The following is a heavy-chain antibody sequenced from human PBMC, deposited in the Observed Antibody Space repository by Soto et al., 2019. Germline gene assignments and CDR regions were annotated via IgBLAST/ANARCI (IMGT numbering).Heavy chain of an antibody. Sequence: GGSLRLSCATSGFNFNNYAMSWVRQAPGERLEWVSFISSSGGTTYYADSVKGRFTISRDNSRNTVFLQMNTLGAEDTAIYYCSYFMPVNGSGCCRASESWGQGNRVTVSS. CDR3: SYFMPVNGSGCCRASES. CDR1: GFNFNNYA. CDR2: ISSSGGTT. J-gene: IGHJ5*02. D-gene: IGHD3-10*01. V-gene: IGHV3-23*01.